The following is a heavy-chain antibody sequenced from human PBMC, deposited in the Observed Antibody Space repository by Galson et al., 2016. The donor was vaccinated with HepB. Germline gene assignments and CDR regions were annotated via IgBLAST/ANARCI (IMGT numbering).Heavy chain of an antibody. CDR2: IYYSGST. V-gene: IGHV4-59*01. CDR1: GGSISGYY. D-gene: IGHD1-20*01. J-gene: IGHJ4*02. CDR3: AAGYNWDY. Sequence: ETLSLTCNVSGGSISGYYCSWIRQPPGKGLEWIGYIYYSGSTNYNPSLKSRVTISGDTPKNQFSLKLSSVTAADTAVYYCAAGYNWDYWGQGALVTVSS.